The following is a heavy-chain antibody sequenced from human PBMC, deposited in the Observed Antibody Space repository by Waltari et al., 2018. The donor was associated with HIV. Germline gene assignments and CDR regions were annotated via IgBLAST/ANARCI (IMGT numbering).Heavy chain of an antibody. CDR1: GGAFSSYA. J-gene: IGHJ1*01. Sequence: QVQLVKSEAGVWKSGCSVKISCKASGGAFSSYAANWVRQVPGQGLGWLGGFIPIFDTTNYAQKMKGRVSINAYDKTATVYMELGGLKAEDAGTYYCVRDGGGYYDNSGYFGSFQYWGQGTMVSVAS. CDR3: VRDGGGYYDNSGYFGSFQY. CDR2: FIPIFDTT. V-gene: IGHV1-69*01. D-gene: IGHD3-22*01.